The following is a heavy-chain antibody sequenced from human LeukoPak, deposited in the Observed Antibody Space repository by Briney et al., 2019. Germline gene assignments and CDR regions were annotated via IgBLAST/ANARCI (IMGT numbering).Heavy chain of an antibody. J-gene: IGHJ4*02. CDR2: ISYDGSNK. CDR3: AKGQGATTRSGFDY. V-gene: IGHV3-30*18. D-gene: IGHD5-24*01. CDR1: GFTFSSYG. Sequence: GGSLRLSCAASGFTFSSYGMHWVRQAPGKGLEWVAVISYDGSNKYYADSVKGRFTISRDNSKNTLYLQMNSLRAEDTAVYYCAKGQGATTRSGFDYWGQGTLVTVSS.